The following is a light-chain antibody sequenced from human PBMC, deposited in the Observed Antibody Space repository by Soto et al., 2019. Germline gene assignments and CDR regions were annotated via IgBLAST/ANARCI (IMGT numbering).Light chain of an antibody. CDR3: TSYTRSSTHV. CDR1: SSDIGGYDY. Sequence: QSALTQPASVSGSPGQSITITCTGTSSDIGGYDYVSWYQHHPGKAPKVIIYGVTNRPSGVSHRFSGSKSANTASLTISGLQAEDEADYYCTSYTRSSTHVFGTGTKLTVL. V-gene: IGLV2-14*01. J-gene: IGLJ1*01. CDR2: GVT.